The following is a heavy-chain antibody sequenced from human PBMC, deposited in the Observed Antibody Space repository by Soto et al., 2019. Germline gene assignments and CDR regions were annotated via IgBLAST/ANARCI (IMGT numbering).Heavy chain of an antibody. V-gene: IGHV3-21*01. D-gene: IGHD5-12*01. CDR3: VRTDTGYDSGGVDC. CDR1: GFTFSDYT. CDR2: ISSGSSYI. Sequence: GGSLRLSCAASGFTFSDYTLNWVRQAPVKGLEWVSSISSGSSYIHYADSVKGRFTISRDNAKRSLYLQMNSLRAEDTAVYYCVRTDTGYDSGGVDCWGQGTLVTVSS. J-gene: IGHJ4*02.